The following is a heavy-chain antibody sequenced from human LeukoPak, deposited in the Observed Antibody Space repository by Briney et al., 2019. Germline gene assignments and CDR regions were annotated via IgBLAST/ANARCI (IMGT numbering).Heavy chain of an antibody. V-gene: IGHV4-34*01. J-gene: IGHJ4*02. Sequence: PSETLSITCGVYGGSFSGYYWSWIRQPPGKGLEWIGEINPRGSTNYNPSLKSRVTLSADTSKNQFSLTLNSVTAADTAVYYCARSRLGYYFDYWGQGTLVTVSS. D-gene: IGHD6-13*01. CDR2: INPRGST. CDR3: ARSRLGYYFDY. CDR1: GGSFSGYY.